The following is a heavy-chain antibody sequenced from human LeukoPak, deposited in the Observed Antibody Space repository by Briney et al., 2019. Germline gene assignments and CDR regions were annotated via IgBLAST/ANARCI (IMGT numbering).Heavy chain of an antibody. Sequence: SETLSLTCAVSGGSISSSNWWSLVRQRPGKGLEWIGENYHSGSTNYNPSLKSRAIISVDKSKNQFSLKLSSVTAADTAVYYCARGTYYYGSGSGDYFDYWGQGTLVTVSS. CDR2: NYHSGST. V-gene: IGHV4-4*02. J-gene: IGHJ4*02. CDR1: GGSISSSNW. D-gene: IGHD3-10*01. CDR3: ARGTYYYGSGSGDYFDY.